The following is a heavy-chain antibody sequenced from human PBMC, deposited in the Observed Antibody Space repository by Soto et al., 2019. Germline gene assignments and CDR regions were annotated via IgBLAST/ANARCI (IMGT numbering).Heavy chain of an antibody. D-gene: IGHD2-8*01. J-gene: IGHJ4*02. CDR1: GFTFSTYT. V-gene: IGHV3-21*01. CDR3: SREVGVDGSSSAFDH. Sequence: VQVVESGGGLVKPWGSLRLSCVFSGFTFSTYTMSWVRQAPGKGLEWVSAINGRSNYVYYADSVKGRFTISRDNAKNSLYLQMNRLRAEDTAIYYCSREVGVDGSSSAFDHWGQGTPVTVSS. CDR2: INGRSNYV.